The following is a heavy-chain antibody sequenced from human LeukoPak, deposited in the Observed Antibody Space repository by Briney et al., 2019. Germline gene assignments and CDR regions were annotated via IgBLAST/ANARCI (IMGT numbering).Heavy chain of an antibody. CDR2: IYYSKNT. V-gene: IGHV4-39*01. Sequence: SETLSLTCTVSGGSISSSSAYWGWMRQPPGKGLEWIGSIYYSKNTYYNPSLKSRVTISADTSKIQFSLTLGSVSATDTAVYYCVSPRGFSYGYFDYWGQGTLVTVSS. J-gene: IGHJ4*02. CDR3: VSPRGFSYGYFDY. D-gene: IGHD5-18*01. CDR1: GGSISSSSAY.